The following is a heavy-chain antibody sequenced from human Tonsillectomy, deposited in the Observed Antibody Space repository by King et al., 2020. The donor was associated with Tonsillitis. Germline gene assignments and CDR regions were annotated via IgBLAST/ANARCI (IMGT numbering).Heavy chain of an antibody. D-gene: IGHD3-3*01. CDR2: ISSSSSYI. CDR3: AREYYDFWSGYYSTPPFYYYMDV. J-gene: IGHJ6*03. V-gene: IGHV3-21*01. CDR1: GFTFSSYS. Sequence: VQLVQSGGGLVKPGGSLRLSCAASGFTFSSYSMNWVRQAPGKGLEWVSSISSSSSYIYYADSVKGRFTISRDNAKNSLYLKMNSLRAEDTAVYYCAREYYDFWSGYYSTPPFYYYMDVWGKGTTVTVSS.